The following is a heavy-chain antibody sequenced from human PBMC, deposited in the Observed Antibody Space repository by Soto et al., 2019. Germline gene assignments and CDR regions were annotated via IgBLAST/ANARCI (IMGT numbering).Heavy chain of an antibody. CDR3: ARGGDGSGSESVFAV. V-gene: IGHV1-69*08. CDR2: TIPILAST. J-gene: IGHJ3*01. CDR1: GATFSTYP. D-gene: IGHD3-22*01. Sequence: QVHLVQSGAVVKKPGSSMTVSCKTSGATFSTYPITWVRQAPGQGLEWMGRTIPILASTDYAQKFQGRVTVTADRSPTTAYMALASLKFEDTAVYYCARGGDGSGSESVFAVWGQGTMVTVSS.